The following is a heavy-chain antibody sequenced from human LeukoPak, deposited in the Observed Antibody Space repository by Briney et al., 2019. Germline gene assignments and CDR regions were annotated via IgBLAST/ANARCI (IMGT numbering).Heavy chain of an antibody. V-gene: IGHV3-30*18. CDR3: AKAPGTAYPGY. CDR1: GFTFSDYG. J-gene: IGHJ4*02. Sequence: PGGSLRLSCAASGFTFSDYGIHWVRQAPGKGLEWVALISYDGRKYFADSVEGRITISRDNSKNMVYLQMNSLRTQDTAVYYCAKAPGTAYPGYWGQGTLVTVSS. CDR2: ISYDGRK. D-gene: IGHD1-14*01.